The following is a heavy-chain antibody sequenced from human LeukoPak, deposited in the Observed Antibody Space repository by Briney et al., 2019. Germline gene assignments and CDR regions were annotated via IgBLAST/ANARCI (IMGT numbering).Heavy chain of an antibody. CDR3: ARAAPPYIVVVPAAQSYYYYMDV. V-gene: IGHV3-21*01. CDR1: GFTFSSYS. J-gene: IGHJ6*03. D-gene: IGHD2-2*01. CDR2: ISSSSSYI. Sequence: GGSLRLSCAASGFTFSSYSMNWVRQAPGKGLEWVSSISSSSSYIYYADSVKGRFTISRDNAKNSLYLQMNSLRAEDTAVYYCARAAPPYIVVVPAAQSYYYYMDVWGKGTTVTVSS.